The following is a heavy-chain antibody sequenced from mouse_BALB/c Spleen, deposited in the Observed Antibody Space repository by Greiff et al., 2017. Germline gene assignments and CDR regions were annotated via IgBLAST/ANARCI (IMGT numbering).Heavy chain of an antibody. V-gene: IGHV5-17*02. CDR1: GFTFSSYA. CDR3: ARGYYGNLYAMDY. CDR2: ISSGSSTI. Sequence: EVMLVESGGGLVKPGGSLKLSCAASGFTFSSYAMSWVRQTPEKRLEWVAYISSGSSTIYYADTVKGRFTISRDNPKNTLFLQMTSLRSEDTAMYYCARGYYGNLYAMDYWGQGTSVTVSS. J-gene: IGHJ4*01. D-gene: IGHD2-1*01.